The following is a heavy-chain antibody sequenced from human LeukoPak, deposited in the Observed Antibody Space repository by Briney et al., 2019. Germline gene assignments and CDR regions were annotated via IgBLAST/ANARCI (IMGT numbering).Heavy chain of an antibody. V-gene: IGHV4-59*01. CDR1: GASISNYY. CDR2: IYYSGST. J-gene: IGHJ5*02. CDR3: ARAVRGTRFDP. D-gene: IGHD3-10*01. Sequence: SETLSLTCTVSGASISNYYWNWIRQPPGKGLEWIGSIYYSGSTNYNISLKSRVTISLDTSKNQLSLKLSSVTAADTAVYYCARAVRGTRFDPWGQGTLVTVSS.